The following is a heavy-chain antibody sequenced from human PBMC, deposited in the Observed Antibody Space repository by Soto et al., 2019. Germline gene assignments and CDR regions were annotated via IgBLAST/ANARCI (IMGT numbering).Heavy chain of an antibody. J-gene: IGHJ6*02. V-gene: IGHV4-59*01. D-gene: IGHD2-21*02. CDR1: GGSISRYY. CDR2: MYNTGST. CDR3: ARDLWGYCGTDCYPLDV. Sequence: SETLSLTCTVSGGSISRYYWSWIRQPPGKGLEWIGYMYNTGSTVYNPPFKSRVTISVDTSKNQFSLKLNSVTAADTAVYYCARDLWGYCGTDCYPLDVWGQGSTVTVSS.